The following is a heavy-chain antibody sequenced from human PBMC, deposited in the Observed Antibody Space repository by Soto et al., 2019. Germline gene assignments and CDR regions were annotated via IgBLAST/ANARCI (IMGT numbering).Heavy chain of an antibody. CDR3: ARDPYSSSWDYYYYYSMDV. D-gene: IGHD6-13*01. V-gene: IGHV1-18*01. Sequence: ASVKVSCKASGYTLTSYAMCWVRQAPGQRLEWMGWINAYNGNTNYAQKLQGRVTMTTDTSTSTAYMELRSLRSDDTAVYYCARDPYSSSWDYYYYYSMDVWGQGTTVTVSS. CDR2: INAYNGNT. J-gene: IGHJ6*02. CDR1: GYTLTSYA.